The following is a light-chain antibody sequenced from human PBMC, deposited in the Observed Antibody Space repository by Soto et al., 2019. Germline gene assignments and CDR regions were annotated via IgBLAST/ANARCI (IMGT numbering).Light chain of an antibody. V-gene: IGKV3-20*01. J-gene: IGKJ3*01. CDR2: GTS. CDR3: QQYASTRFT. CDR1: QSINSNY. Sequence: EIVLTQSPGTLSLSPGERATLSCRASQSINSNYLAWYQQKPGQAPRLLIYGTSSRATGIPDRFSGSGSGTDFRLTINRLEPEDFAVYYCQQYASTRFTFGPGTKVEIK.